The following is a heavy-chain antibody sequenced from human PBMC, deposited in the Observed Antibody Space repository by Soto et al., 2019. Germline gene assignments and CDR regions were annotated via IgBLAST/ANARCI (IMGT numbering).Heavy chain of an antibody. V-gene: IGHV4-39*01. CDR2: IYYSGST. J-gene: IGHJ4*02. CDR1: GGSISSSSYY. CDR3: AAGDPNFDY. D-gene: IGHD4-17*01. Sequence: SETLSLTCTVSGGSISSSSYYWGWIRQPPGKGLEWIGSIYYSGSTYYNPSLKSRVTISVDTSKNQFSLKLSSVTAADTAVYYCAAGDPNFDYWGQGTLVTVSS.